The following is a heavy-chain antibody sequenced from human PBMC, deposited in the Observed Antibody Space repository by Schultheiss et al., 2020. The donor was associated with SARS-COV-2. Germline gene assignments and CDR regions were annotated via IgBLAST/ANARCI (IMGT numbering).Heavy chain of an antibody. V-gene: IGHV4-4*02. Sequence: SETLSLTCAVSGGSISSSNWWSWVRQPPGKGLEWIGEIYHSGSTNYNPSLKSRVTISVDKSKNQFSLKLSSVTAADTAVYYCARALKYYYDSSGYYYWYFDLWGRGTLVTVSS. D-gene: IGHD3-22*01. CDR2: IYHSGST. J-gene: IGHJ2*01. CDR1: GGSISSSNW. CDR3: ARALKYYYDSSGYYYWYFDL.